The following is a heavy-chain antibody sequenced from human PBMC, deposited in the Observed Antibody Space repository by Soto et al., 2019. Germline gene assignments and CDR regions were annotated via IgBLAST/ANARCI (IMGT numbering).Heavy chain of an antibody. CDR2: ISYTGST. J-gene: IGHJ5*02. D-gene: IGHD3-10*01. CDR3: ARRVTMVRGILITWFDP. CDR1: GDTIMSDY. V-gene: IGHV4-59*08. Sequence: SETLSLTCSVSGDTIMSDYWNWILQPSWKRLEWIGYISYTGSTNYNPSLRSRVTMSLDTSTNQFSLNLISVTAADTAVYFCARRVTMVRGILITWFDPWGHGTLVTVSS.